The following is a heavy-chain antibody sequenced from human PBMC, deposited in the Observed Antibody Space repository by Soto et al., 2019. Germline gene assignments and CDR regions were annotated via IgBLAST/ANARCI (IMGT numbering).Heavy chain of an antibody. D-gene: IGHD6-19*01. CDR2: IIPLFGTA. CDR3: ARGGVREQWLVYNDY. J-gene: IGHJ4*02. V-gene: IGHV1-69*01. CDR1: GGTFRSYS. Sequence: QVQLVQSGAEVKKPGSSVKVSCKASGGTFRSYSFSWVRQAPGQGLEWMGAIIPLFGTANFAQNFQGRVTITADESTSTVYMELSSLRSEDTAIYYCARGGVREQWLVYNDYWGQGTLVTVSS.